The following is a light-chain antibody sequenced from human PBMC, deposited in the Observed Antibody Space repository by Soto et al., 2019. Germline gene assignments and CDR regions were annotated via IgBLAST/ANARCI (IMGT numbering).Light chain of an antibody. CDR3: QQYNNWPPIT. J-gene: IGKJ5*01. CDR1: QSVTNSY. V-gene: IGKV3-15*01. Sequence: EIVMTQSPVTLSVSPGKRATLSCRSSQSVTNSYLAWYQQKPGQAPRLLIFGASTRAAGIPARFSGSGSGTEFTLTISSLQSEDFAVYFCQQYNNWPPITFGQGTRLEIK. CDR2: GAS.